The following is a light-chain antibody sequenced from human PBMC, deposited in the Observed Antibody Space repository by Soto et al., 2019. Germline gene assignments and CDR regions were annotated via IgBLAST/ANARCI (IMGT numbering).Light chain of an antibody. J-gene: IGKJ5*01. V-gene: IGKV3D-20*02. CDR2: GAS. CDR3: QQRSDWPLT. Sequence: EIVLTQSPCTLSWSAGERATLSWRASQTMRSSHLAWYQQKPGQAPRLLIYGASTRTFDVPDRFSGSGSGTNFTLTISRLQTEDFAVYYCQQRSDWPLTFGQGTRLEIK. CDR1: QTMRSSH.